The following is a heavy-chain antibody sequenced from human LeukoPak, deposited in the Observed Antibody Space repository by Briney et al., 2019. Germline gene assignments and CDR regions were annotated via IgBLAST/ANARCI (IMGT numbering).Heavy chain of an antibody. J-gene: IGHJ4*02. Sequence: PGGSLRLSCAASGFTFSSYWMSWVRQAPGKGLEWVANIKQDGSEKYYVDSVKGRFTISRDNAKNSLYLQMNILRAEDTAVYYYARRQGSYFDSSGHFYGWGQGTLVTVSS. CDR1: GFTFSSYW. D-gene: IGHD3-22*01. V-gene: IGHV3-7*01. CDR2: IKQDGSEK. CDR3: ARRQGSYFDSSGHFYG.